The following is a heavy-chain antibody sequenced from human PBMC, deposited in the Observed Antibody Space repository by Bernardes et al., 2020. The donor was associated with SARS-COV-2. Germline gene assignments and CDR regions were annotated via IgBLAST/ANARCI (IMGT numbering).Heavy chain of an antibody. D-gene: IGHD3-22*01. Sequence: GGSLRLSCAASGFTFSGYWMTWVRQAPGKGLEWVATIKQDGREKYYVDSVKGRFTISRDNAKNSLYLQMNSLRAEDTAVYFCARDRIYYDSGAYYWGQGTLVTVSS. CDR3: ARDRIYYDSGAYY. CDR2: IKQDGREK. CDR1: GFTFSGYW. J-gene: IGHJ4*02. V-gene: IGHV3-7*03.